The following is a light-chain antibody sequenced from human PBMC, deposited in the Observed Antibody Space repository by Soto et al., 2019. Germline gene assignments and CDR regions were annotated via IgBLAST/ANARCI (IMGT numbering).Light chain of an antibody. CDR1: QSVSSN. V-gene: IGKV3-15*01. CDR2: GAS. Sequence: EMVKRQAQHTPGVTLDIKTTVYCRASQSVSSNLAWYQQKPGQAPRLLIYGASTRATGIPARFSGSGSGTEFTLTFSSLQSEDFAVYYCQQYNNWPPITFGQGTRLEI. J-gene: IGKJ5*01. CDR3: QQYNNWPPIT.